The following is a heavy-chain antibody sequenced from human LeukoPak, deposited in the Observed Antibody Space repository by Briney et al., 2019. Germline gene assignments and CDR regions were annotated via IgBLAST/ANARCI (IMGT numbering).Heavy chain of an antibody. CDR3: ARTSALGAAGHFDY. D-gene: IGHD1-26*01. CDR1: GFTFSSYG. Sequence: GGSLRLSCAASGFTFSSYGMHWVRQAPGKGLEWVAFIRYDGSNKYYADSVKGRFTISRDNSKNTLYLQMNSLRAEDTAVYYCARTSALGAAGHFDYWGQGTLVTVSS. CDR2: IRYDGSNK. V-gene: IGHV3-30*02. J-gene: IGHJ4*02.